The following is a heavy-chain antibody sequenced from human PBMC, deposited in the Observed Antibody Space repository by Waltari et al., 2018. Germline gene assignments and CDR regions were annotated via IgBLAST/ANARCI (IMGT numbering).Heavy chain of an antibody. CDR3: TSDAFGNSIGGVFDY. CDR2: INVNSGNI. D-gene: IGHD3-3*01. CDR1: GFSFADRA. Sequence: EVQLVESGGGLVQPGRSLRLSCVGSGFSFADRAMHWVRQVPGKGLEGVSGINVNSGNIGYADSVKCRFTISRDNAKNSLYLQINSVRTEDTALYYCTSDAFGNSIGGVFDYWGQGTLVNVSS. V-gene: IGHV3-9*01. J-gene: IGHJ4*02.